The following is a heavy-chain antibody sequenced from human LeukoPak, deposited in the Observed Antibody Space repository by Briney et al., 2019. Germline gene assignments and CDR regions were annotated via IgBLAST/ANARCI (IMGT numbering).Heavy chain of an antibody. CDR3: ATDGAVGVTWGVFGY. CDR2: LSAASGGT. V-gene: IGHV3-23*01. D-gene: IGHD1-26*01. J-gene: IGHJ4*02. Sequence: SGGSLRLSCTASGFAFSSYTMHWVRQAPGKGLEWVSTLSAASGGTYYADSVKGRFTISRDNSKNTLYLQMNSLRAEDTALYYCATDGAVGVTWGVFGYWGQGTLVTVSS. CDR1: GFAFSSYT.